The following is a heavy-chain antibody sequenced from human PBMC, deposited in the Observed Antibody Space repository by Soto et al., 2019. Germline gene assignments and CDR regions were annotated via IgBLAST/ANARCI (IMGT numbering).Heavy chain of an antibody. CDR3: AADGASSSSSQYVFDY. D-gene: IGHD6-6*01. CDR2: IVVGSGNT. CDR1: GFTFTSSA. Sequence: ASVKVSCKASGFTFTSSAVQWVRQARGQRLEWIGWIVVGSGNTNYAQKFQERVTITRDMSTSTAYMELSSLRSEDTAVYYCAADGASSSSSQYVFDYWGQGTLVTVSS. J-gene: IGHJ4*02. V-gene: IGHV1-58*01.